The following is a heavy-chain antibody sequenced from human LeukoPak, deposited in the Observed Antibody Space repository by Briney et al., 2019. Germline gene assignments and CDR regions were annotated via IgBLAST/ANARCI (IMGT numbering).Heavy chain of an antibody. V-gene: IGHV1-69*05. J-gene: IGHJ4*02. D-gene: IGHD6-19*01. CDR1: GGTFSRYA. Sequence: ASVKVSCKASGGTFSRYAISWVRQAPGQGLEWMGGVIPMFGTANYAQKLQGRVTMTTDTSTSTAYMELRSLRSDDTAVYYCARDQGSGWFDWGQGTLVTVSS. CDR2: VIPMFGTA. CDR3: ARDQGSGWFD.